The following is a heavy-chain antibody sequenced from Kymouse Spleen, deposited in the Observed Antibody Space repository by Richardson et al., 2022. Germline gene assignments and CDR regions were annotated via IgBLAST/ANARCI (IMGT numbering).Heavy chain of an antibody. CDR1: GGSFSGYY. V-gene: IGHV4-34*01. CDR2: INHSGST. CDR3: AGITGTSRDWFDP. J-gene: IGHJ5*02. D-gene: IGHD1-20*01,IGHD1-7*01. Sequence: QVQLQQWGAGLLKPSETLSLTCAVYGGSFSGYYWSWIRQPPGKGLEWIGEINHSGSTNYNPSLKSRVTISVDTSKNQFSLKLSSVTAADTAVYYCAGITGTSRDWFDPWGQGTLVTVSS.